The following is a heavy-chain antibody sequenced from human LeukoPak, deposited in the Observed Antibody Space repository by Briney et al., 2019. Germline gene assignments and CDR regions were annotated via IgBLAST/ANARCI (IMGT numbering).Heavy chain of an antibody. Sequence: GSLRLSCAASGFTFSSYSMNWVRQPPGKGLEWIGEINHSGSTNYNPSLKSRVTISVDTSKNQFSLKLSSVTAADTAVYYCARGQGDFWSGKGWFDPWGQGTLVTVSS. D-gene: IGHD3-3*01. CDR3: ARGQGDFWSGKGWFDP. V-gene: IGHV4-34*01. J-gene: IGHJ5*02. CDR2: INHSGST. CDR1: GFTFSSYS.